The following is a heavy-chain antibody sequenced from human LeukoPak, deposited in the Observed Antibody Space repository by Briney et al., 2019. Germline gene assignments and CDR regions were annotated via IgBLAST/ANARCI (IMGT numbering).Heavy chain of an antibody. D-gene: IGHD6-13*01. CDR2: INSDGSST. CDR3: AKGLPPTSAAGTFDY. CDR1: AFTFGSYW. J-gene: IGHJ4*02. V-gene: IGHV3-74*01. Sequence: GGSLRLSCAASAFTFGSYWMHWVRQVPGKGLVWVSRINSDGSSTNYADSVKGRFTISRDNSKNTLYLQMNSLRAEDTAVYYCAKGLPPTSAAGTFDYWGQGTLVTVSS.